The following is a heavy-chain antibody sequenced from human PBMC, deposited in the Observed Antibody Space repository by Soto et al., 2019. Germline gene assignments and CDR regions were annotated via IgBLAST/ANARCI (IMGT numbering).Heavy chain of an antibody. CDR2: ISYDGSNK. Sequence: GGSLILSCAASGFTFSSYAMHWVRQAPGKGLEWVAVISYDGSNKYYADSVKGRFTISRDNSKNTLYLQINSLRAEDTAVYYCARSTGVKGYCSGGSCYGGPDYWGQGTLVTVSS. D-gene: IGHD2-15*01. J-gene: IGHJ4*02. V-gene: IGHV3-30-3*01. CDR3: ARSTGVKGYCSGGSCYGGPDY. CDR1: GFTFSSYA.